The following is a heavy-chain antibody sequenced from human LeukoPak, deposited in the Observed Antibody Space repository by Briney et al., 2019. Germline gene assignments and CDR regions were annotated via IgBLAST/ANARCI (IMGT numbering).Heavy chain of an antibody. J-gene: IGHJ4*02. V-gene: IGHV4-39*01. CDR1: GGSISSSSYY. Sequence: SETLSLTCTVSGGSISSSSYYWSWIRQPPGKGLEWIGEINHSGSTNYNLSLKSRVTISVDTSKNQFSLKLSSVTAADTAVYYCARQGGSSWYFDYWGQGTLVTVSS. D-gene: IGHD6-13*01. CDR2: INHSGST. CDR3: ARQGGSSWYFDY.